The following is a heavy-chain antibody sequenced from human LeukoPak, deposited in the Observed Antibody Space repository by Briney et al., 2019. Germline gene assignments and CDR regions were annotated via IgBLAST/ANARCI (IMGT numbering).Heavy chain of an antibody. J-gene: IGHJ5*02. D-gene: IGHD5-18*01. CDR3: ARSGAGYSYGYARASAFDP. CDR2: INHSGST. V-gene: IGHV4-34*01. CDR1: GGSFSGYY. Sequence: PSETLSLTCAVYGGSFSGYYWSWIRQPPGKGLEWIGEINHSGSTNYNPSLKSRVTISVDTSKNQFSLKLSSVTAADTAVYYCARSGAGYSYGYARASAFDPWGQGTLVTVSS.